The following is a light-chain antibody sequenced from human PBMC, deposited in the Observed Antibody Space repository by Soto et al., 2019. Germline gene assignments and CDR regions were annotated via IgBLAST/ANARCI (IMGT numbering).Light chain of an antibody. CDR3: QQYDAWPLT. V-gene: IGKV1-5*03. J-gene: IGKJ4*01. CDR1: QTISSW. CDR2: KAS. Sequence: DIQMTQSPSTLSGSVGARVTITCRASQTISSWLAWYQQKPGKAPKLLIYKASTLKSGVPSRFSGSGSGTEFTLTINSLQSEDFAVYDGQQYDAWPLTFGGGTKVDIK.